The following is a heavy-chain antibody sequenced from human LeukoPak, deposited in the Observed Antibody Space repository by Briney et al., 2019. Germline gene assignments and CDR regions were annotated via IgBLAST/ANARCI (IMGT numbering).Heavy chain of an antibody. CDR1: GGSISSYY. J-gene: IGHJ4*02. CDR2: IYYSVST. D-gene: IGHD1-26*01. Sequence: PSETLSLTCTVSGGSISSYYWSWIRQPPGKGLEWIGYIYYSVSTNYNPSLKSRVTISVDTSKNQFSLKLSSVTAADTAVYYCARAPSVGATSYFDYWGQGTLVTVSS. CDR3: ARAPSVGATSYFDY. V-gene: IGHV4-59*01.